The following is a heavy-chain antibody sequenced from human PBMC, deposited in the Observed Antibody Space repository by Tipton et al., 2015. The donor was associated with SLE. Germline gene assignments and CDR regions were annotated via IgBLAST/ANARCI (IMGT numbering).Heavy chain of an antibody. Sequence: LRLSCTVSGGSISSTTYYWVWIRQPPGKGLEWVGSMLDSGNTYYNPSLKSRVTISVDTSKNQFSLKLSSVTAADTAVYYCARDKKAPSYYYYYMDVWGKGTTVTVSS. CDR3: ARDKKAPSYYYYYMDV. CDR2: MLDSGNT. V-gene: IGHV4-39*07. J-gene: IGHJ6*03. CDR1: GGSISSTTYY.